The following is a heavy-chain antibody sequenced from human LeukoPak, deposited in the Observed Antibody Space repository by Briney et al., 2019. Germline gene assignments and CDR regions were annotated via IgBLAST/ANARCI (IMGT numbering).Heavy chain of an antibody. Sequence: GASVKVSCKASGYTFTSYGISWVRQAPGQGLEWMGWISAYTGNTNYAQKLQGRVNMTTDTSTSTAYMELRSLSSDDTAVYYCARDHQQWLVQVFDPWGQGTLVTVSS. CDR2: ISAYTGNT. V-gene: IGHV1-18*01. CDR3: ARDHQQWLVQVFDP. D-gene: IGHD6-19*01. CDR1: GYTFTSYG. J-gene: IGHJ5*02.